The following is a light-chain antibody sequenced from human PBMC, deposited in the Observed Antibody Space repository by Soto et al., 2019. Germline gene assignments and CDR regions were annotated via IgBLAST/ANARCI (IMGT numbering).Light chain of an antibody. CDR1: QSVSSSY. J-gene: IGKJ4*01. CDR3: QQYGSSPLT. Sequence: EIVLTQSPGTLSWSPGERATLSCRASQSVSSSYLAWYQQKPGQAPRLLIYGASSRATGIPDRFSGSGSGTDFTLTISRLEPEDCAVYYCQQYGSSPLTFGGGTKVEI. V-gene: IGKV3-20*01. CDR2: GAS.